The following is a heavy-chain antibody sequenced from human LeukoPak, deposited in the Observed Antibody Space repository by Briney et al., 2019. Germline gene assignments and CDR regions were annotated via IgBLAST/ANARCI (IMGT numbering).Heavy chain of an antibody. CDR3: AKGGSCSSTSCYYFHD. V-gene: IGHV3-43D*03. Sequence: QPGGSLRLSCAASGFTFDDYDLHWVRQAPGKGLEWVSFISWGGGTTYYVDSVKGRFTISRDNSKNSLYLQMNSLRGDDTALYYCAKGGSCSSTSCYYFHDWGQGALVTVSS. J-gene: IGHJ4*02. CDR2: ISWGGGTT. D-gene: IGHD2-2*01. CDR1: GFTFDDYD.